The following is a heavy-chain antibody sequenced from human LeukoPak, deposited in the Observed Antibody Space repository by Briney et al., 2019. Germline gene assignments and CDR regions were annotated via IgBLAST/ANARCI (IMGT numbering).Heavy chain of an antibody. D-gene: IGHD6-13*01. CDR2: IYHSGST. CDR1: GYSISSGYY. J-gene: IGHJ4*02. V-gene: IGHV4-38-2*02. Sequence: SETLSLTCTVSGYSISSGYYWGWIRQPPGKGLEWIGSIYHSGSTYYNPSLKSRVTISVDTSKNQFSLQLNSVTPEDTAVYYCAREAAAANLDYWGQGTLVTVSS. CDR3: AREAAAANLDY.